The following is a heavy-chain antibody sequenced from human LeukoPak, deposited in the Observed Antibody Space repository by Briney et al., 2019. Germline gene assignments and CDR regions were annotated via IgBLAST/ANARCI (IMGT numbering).Heavy chain of an antibody. CDR1: GFIFGKSW. Sequence: PGGSLRLSCAASGFIFGKSWMHWVRQAPGKGLVWVSRTDGSSTTYADSVKGRFSVSMDNAQNTLYLQMNCLRAEDTAVYYCARDDYNRLWGQGTLVTVSS. D-gene: IGHD1-14*01. J-gene: IGHJ4*02. CDR3: ARDDYNRL. CDR2: TDGSST. V-gene: IGHV3-74*01.